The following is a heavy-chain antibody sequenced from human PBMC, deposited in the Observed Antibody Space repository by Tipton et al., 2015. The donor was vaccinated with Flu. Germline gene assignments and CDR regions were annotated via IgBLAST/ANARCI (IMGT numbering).Heavy chain of an antibody. Sequence: SLRLSCAASGFTFSNYWMSWIRQAPRKGLEWVAHISQDGSEKYYVDSVKGRFTISRDNAKKSLYLQMNGLRAEDTAVYYCAAFCGGDCYILNYWGQGTLVTVSS. CDR2: ISQDGSEK. D-gene: IGHD2-21*01. CDR1: GFTFSNYW. J-gene: IGHJ4*02. CDR3: AAFCGGDCYILNY. V-gene: IGHV3-7*03.